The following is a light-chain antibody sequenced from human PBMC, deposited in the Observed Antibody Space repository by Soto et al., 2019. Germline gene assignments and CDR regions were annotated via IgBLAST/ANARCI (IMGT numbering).Light chain of an antibody. J-gene: IGLJ1*01. CDR3: CSYTTSSTYV. Sequence: QCVRTQPASGSGAPGQAIAISCTGTSSDVGGYNYVSWYQQHPGKAPKLMIYDVSNRPSGVSIRFSGSKSGNTASLTISGLQAEDEADYYCCSYTTSSTYVFGTGTKVTVL. CDR2: DVS. CDR1: SSDVGGYNY. V-gene: IGLV2-14*03.